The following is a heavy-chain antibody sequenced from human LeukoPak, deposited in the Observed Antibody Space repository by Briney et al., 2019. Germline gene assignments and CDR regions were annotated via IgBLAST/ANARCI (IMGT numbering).Heavy chain of an antibody. CDR1: GGSISSGDYY. J-gene: IGHJ4*02. V-gene: IGHV4-31*03. CDR2: IFYSGSA. CDR3: ARGSTLIRGFDY. D-gene: IGHD3-10*01. Sequence: KTSETLSLTCTASGGSISSGDYYWNWIRQHPEKSLEWIGYIFYSGSAYYNPSLKSRVTISVDTSKNQFSLKLSSVTAADTAVYYCARGSTLIRGFDYWGQGTLVTVSS.